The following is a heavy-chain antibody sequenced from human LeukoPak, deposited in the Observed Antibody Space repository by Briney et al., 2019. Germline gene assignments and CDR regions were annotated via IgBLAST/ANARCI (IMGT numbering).Heavy chain of an antibody. CDR2: MNPSGST. CDR3: ARGRQDVTMIVVVMTAVSYYLDV. J-gene: IGHJ6*03. V-gene: IGHV4-34*01. CDR1: GGSFSGYY. D-gene: IGHD3-22*01. Sequence: SETLSLTCAVYGGSFSGYYWTWIRQTPEKGLEWIGEMNPSGSTNYNPSLKSRVTISVDTSKNQFSLELSSVTAADTAVYYCARGRQDVTMIVVVMTAVSYYLDVWGKGTTVTVSS.